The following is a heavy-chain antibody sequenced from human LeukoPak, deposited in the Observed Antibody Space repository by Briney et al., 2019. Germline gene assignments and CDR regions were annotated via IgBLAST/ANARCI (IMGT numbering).Heavy chain of an antibody. CDR1: GGSISGYY. Sequence: SETLSLTCTVSGGSISGYYWSWIRQPPGKGLEWIGYIDDSGRTNCNPSLKSRVTILVDTSKNHFSLKVNSVTAADTAVYYCARACSGWYGLFDFWGQGTLVTVSS. CDR2: IDDSGRT. J-gene: IGHJ4*02. V-gene: IGHV4-59*01. CDR3: ARACSGWYGLFDF. D-gene: IGHD6-19*01.